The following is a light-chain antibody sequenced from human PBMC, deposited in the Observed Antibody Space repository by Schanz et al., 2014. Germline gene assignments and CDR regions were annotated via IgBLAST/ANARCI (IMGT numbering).Light chain of an antibody. J-gene: IGKJ2*01. Sequence: EMVLTQSPGTLSLSPGERATLSCRASQSVSSSYLAWYQQKPGQAPRLLIYGASSRATGIADRFSGSGSGTEFTLTISSLQSEDFAVYYCQQYNNWPPVYTFGQGTKLEIK. CDR1: QSVSSSY. V-gene: IGKV3-20*01. CDR2: GAS. CDR3: QQYNNWPPVYT.